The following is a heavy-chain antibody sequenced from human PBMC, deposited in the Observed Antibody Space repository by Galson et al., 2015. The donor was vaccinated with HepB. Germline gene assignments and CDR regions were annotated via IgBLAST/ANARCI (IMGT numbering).Heavy chain of an antibody. CDR2: INDEGYVR. Sequence: SLRLSCAASEFTIRIYWIHWVRQIPGKGLVWVSVINDEGYVRNYADSVKGRFTISRDNAKNTVYLQMNSLRAEDTAVYYCAGDSSSWDWGQGTLVTVSS. V-gene: IGHV3-74*01. CDR1: EFTIRIYW. CDR3: AGDSSSWD. D-gene: IGHD6-13*01. J-gene: IGHJ4*02.